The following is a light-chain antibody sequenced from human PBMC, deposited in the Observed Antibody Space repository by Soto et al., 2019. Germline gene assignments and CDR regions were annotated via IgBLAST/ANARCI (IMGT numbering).Light chain of an antibody. CDR1: QSVSSH. CDR3: QHYTAWPLT. CDR2: GAS. J-gene: IGKJ1*01. Sequence: EIVMTQSPATLSVSPGERVTLSCRASQSVSSHLTWYQQQPGQAPRLLVYGASTRASGIPARFSGSGSGTEFTLTISSLQSEDFAVYFCQHYTAWPLTFGQGTKVEIK. V-gene: IGKV3-15*01.